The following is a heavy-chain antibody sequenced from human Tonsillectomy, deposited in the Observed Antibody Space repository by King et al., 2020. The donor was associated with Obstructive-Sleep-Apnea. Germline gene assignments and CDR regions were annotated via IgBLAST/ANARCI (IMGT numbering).Heavy chain of an antibody. V-gene: IGHV3-30*18. CDR2: LLYYGNNK. Sequence: VQLVESGGGVVQPGRSLRLSCAASGVTFSSYGMHWVRQAPGKGLEWVAFLLYYGNNKYYGDSVKGRFTISRDNSKNTLFLQMNSLRAEDTAVYYCAKDSWETGAIDYWGQGTLVTVSS. CDR1: GVTFSSYG. CDR3: AKDSWETGAIDY. J-gene: IGHJ4*02. D-gene: IGHD1-26*01.